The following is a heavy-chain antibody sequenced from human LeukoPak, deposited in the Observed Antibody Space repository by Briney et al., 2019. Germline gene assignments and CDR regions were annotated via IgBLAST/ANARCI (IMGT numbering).Heavy chain of an antibody. CDR3: ARDSDAFDI. CDR2: IYTSGST. CDR1: GGSISSYD. J-gene: IGHJ3*02. Sequence: SETLSLTCTVSGGSISSYDWSWIRQPAGKGMAWIGRIYTSGSTNYHPSLKSRVTQSVDTSKNQSSLKLSSVPAADTAVYYCARDSDAFDIWGQGTMVTVSS. V-gene: IGHV4-4*07.